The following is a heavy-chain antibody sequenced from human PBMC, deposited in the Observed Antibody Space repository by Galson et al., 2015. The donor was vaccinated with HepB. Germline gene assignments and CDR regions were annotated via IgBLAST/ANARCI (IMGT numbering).Heavy chain of an antibody. J-gene: IGHJ4*02. CDR2: LSSHGDNE. CDR3: ARTFLFDY. D-gene: IGHD3-16*01. CDR1: GFTFSSYA. V-gene: IGHV3-30*04. Sequence: SLRLSCAASGFTFSSYAMNWVRQAPGKGLEWVAVLSSHGDNEYYADSVKGRFTISRDKSANTVYLQMHSLRVEDTAVYYCARTFLFDYWGQGTLVTVAS.